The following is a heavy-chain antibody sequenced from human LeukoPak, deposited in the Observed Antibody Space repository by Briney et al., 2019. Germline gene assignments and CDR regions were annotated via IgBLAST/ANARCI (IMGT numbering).Heavy chain of an antibody. Sequence: GGSLRLSCAASGFTVSSNYMSWVRQAPGKGLEWVSVIYSGGSTYYADSVKGRFTISRDNSKNTLYLQMNSLRAEDTAVYYCARSGYYSGGSCYKRLYHYYYMDVWGKGTTVTVSS. D-gene: IGHD2-15*01. CDR2: IYSGGST. CDR3: ARSGYYSGGSCYKRLYHYYYMDV. V-gene: IGHV3-53*01. J-gene: IGHJ6*03. CDR1: GFTVSSNY.